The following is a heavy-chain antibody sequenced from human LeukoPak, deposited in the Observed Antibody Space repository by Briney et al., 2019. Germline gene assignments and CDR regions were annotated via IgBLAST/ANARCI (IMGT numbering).Heavy chain of an antibody. D-gene: IGHD4-17*01. CDR1: GFTLSSYW. Sequence: GGSLRLSCAASGFTLSSYWMSWVRQAPGKGLEWVANIKQDGSEINYVDSVKGRFTISRDNAKNSMLLQMNSLRAEDTAVYYCARGDFTVTTFDYWGQGTLVTVSS. V-gene: IGHV3-7*01. J-gene: IGHJ4*02. CDR3: ARGDFTVTTFDY. CDR2: IKQDGSEI.